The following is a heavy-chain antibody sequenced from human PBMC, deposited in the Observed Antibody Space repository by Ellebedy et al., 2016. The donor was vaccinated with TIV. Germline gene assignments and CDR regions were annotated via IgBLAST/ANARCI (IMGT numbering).Heavy chain of an antibody. CDR2: IKQDGSER. CDR1: GFTFSSYW. Sequence: GGSLRLSXPPSGFTFSSYWMTWVRQAPGKGLEWVANIKQDGSERYYVDSVKGRFTISRDNAKNSLYLQMNSLRAEDTAVYYCARRYFDYWGQGTLVTVSS. J-gene: IGHJ4*02. CDR3: ARRYFDY. V-gene: IGHV3-7*03.